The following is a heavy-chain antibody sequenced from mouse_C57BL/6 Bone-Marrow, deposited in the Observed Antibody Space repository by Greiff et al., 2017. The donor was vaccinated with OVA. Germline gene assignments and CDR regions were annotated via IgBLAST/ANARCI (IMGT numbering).Heavy chain of an antibody. CDR1: GFTFSSYG. CDR2: ISSGGSYT. J-gene: IGHJ4*01. D-gene: IGHD4-1*01. CDR3: AITGSSMDY. V-gene: IGHV5-6*01. Sequence: EVQVVESGGDLVKPGGSLKLSCAASGFTFSSYGMSWVRQTPDKRLEWVATISSGGSYTYYPDSVKGRFTISRDNAKNTLYLQMSSLKSEDTAMYYCAITGSSMDYWGQGTSVTVSS.